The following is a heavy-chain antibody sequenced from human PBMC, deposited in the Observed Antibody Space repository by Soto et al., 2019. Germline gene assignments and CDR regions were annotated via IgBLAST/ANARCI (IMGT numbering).Heavy chain of an antibody. J-gene: IGHJ4*02. CDR3: ARRYGYYFDY. V-gene: IGHV4-61*05. D-gene: IGHD3-9*01. Sequence: SETLSLTCTVSGHSISSSNYYWSWIRQPPGRGLEWIGYIYYSGGTNYNPSLKSRVTISVDTSKNQLSLKLSSVTAADTAVYYCARRYGYYFDYWGQGTLVTVSS. CDR1: GHSISSSNYY. CDR2: IYYSGGT.